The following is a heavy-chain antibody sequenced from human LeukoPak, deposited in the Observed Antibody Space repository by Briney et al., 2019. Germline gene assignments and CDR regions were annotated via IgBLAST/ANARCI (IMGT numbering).Heavy chain of an antibody. Sequence: SETLSLTCAVYGGSFSGYYWSWIRQPPGKGLEWIGEINHSGSTNYNPSLKSRVTISVDTSKNQFSLKLSSVTAADTAVYYCARATPQTHYYDLGAFDIWGQGTMVTVSS. CDR1: GGSFSGYY. CDR2: INHSGST. V-gene: IGHV4-34*01. D-gene: IGHD3-22*01. J-gene: IGHJ3*02. CDR3: ARATPQTHYYDLGAFDI.